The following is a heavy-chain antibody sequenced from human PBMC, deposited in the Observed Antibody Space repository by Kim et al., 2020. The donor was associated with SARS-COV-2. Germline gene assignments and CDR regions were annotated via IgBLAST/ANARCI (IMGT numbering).Heavy chain of an antibody. Sequence: GGSLRLSCAASGFTFSTYRMNWVRQAPGKGLEWVSYIGSSGSPIYYADSVKGRFTISRDNAKNSLYLQMNSLRAEDTAVYYCARDFFVGSSGWYWGLGTLVTVSS. J-gene: IGHJ4*02. CDR3: ARDFFVGSSGWY. D-gene: IGHD6-19*01. CDR2: IGSSGSPI. V-gene: IGHV3-48*04. CDR1: GFTFSTYR.